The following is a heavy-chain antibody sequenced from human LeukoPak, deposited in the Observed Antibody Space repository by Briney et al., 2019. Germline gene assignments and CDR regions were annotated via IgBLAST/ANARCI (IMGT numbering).Heavy chain of an antibody. V-gene: IGHV4-30-2*01. J-gene: IGHJ4*02. Sequence: SETLSLTCAVSGGSISSGGYSWSWIRQPPGKGLEWIGYIYHSGSTYYNLSLKSRVTISVDRSKNQFSLKLSSATAADTAVYYCARADSSHPTYYFDYWGQGTLVTVSS. CDR1: GGSISSGGYS. CDR2: IYHSGST. D-gene: IGHD3-22*01. CDR3: ARADSSHPTYYFDY.